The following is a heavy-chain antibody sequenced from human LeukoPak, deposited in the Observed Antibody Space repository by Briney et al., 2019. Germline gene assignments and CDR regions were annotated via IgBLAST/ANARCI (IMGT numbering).Heavy chain of an antibody. CDR1: GFTFSSYA. J-gene: IGHJ4*02. D-gene: IGHD6-19*01. V-gene: IGHV3-23*01. CDR3: VIERAGAFEN. Sequence: GGSLRLSCAASGFTFSSYAMSWVRQAPGKGLEWVSAISGSGGSTYYADSVKGRFTISRDNSKNTLYLQMNSLKTEDTAIYYCVIERAGAFENWGQGTLVTVSS. CDR2: ISGSGGST.